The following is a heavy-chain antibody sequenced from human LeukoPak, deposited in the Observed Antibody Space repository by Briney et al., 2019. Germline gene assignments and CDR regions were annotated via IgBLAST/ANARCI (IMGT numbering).Heavy chain of an antibody. CDR2: IYSDNT. V-gene: IGHV3-53*01. D-gene: IGHD4/OR15-4a*01. Sequence: GGSLRLSCTVYGFTVSSKSMSWDRQGQGKGVEWVSFIYSDNTNYSDTVQGGVTISRDNSKNTLYLQINSLRAEDTAVYYCARRASAYSHPYDYWGQGTLVTVSS. J-gene: IGHJ4*02. CDR3: ARRASAYSHPYDY. CDR1: GFTVSSKS.